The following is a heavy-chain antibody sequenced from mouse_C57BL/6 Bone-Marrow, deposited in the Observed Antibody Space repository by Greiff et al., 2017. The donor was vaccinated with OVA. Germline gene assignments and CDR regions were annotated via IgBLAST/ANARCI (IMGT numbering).Heavy chain of an antibody. D-gene: IGHD1-1*01. CDR1: GFNIKDDY. V-gene: IGHV14-4*01. CDR3: SYDWFAY. CDR2: IDPENGDT. Sequence: VQLQQSGAELVRPGASVKLSCTASGFNIKDDYMHWVKQRPEQGLEWIGWIDPENGDTEYASKFQGKATITADTSSKPAYLQLSSLTSEDTAVYYCSYDWFAYWGQGTLVTVSA. J-gene: IGHJ3*01.